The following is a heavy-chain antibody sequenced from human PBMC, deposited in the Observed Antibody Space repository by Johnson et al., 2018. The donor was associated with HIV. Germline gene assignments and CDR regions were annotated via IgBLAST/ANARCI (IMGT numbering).Heavy chain of an antibody. CDR1: GFTFSSYA. J-gene: IGHJ3*02. CDR2: ISYDGSNK. Sequence: VHLVESGGGVVQPGRSLRLSCAASGFTFSSYAMHWVRQAPGKGLEWVAVISYDGSNKYYADSVKGRFTISRDNSKNTLYLQMNSLRAEDTAVYYCARENWGQRMNAFDIWGQGTMVTVSS. CDR3: ARENWGQRMNAFDI. V-gene: IGHV3-30*04. D-gene: IGHD7-27*01.